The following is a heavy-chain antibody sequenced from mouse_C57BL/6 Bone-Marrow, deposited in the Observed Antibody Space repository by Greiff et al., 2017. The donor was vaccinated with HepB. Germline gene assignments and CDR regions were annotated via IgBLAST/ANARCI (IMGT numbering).Heavy chain of an antibody. V-gene: IGHV14-4*01. CDR3: TTSHYDYDGFAY. J-gene: IGHJ3*01. Sequence: VQLKQSGAELVRPGASVKLSCTASGFNIKDDYMHWVKQRPEQGLEWIGWIDPENGDTEYASKFQGKATITADTSSNTAYLQLSSLTSEDTAVYYCTTSHYDYDGFAYWGQGTLVTVSA. CDR1: GFNIKDDY. D-gene: IGHD2-4*01. CDR2: IDPENGDT.